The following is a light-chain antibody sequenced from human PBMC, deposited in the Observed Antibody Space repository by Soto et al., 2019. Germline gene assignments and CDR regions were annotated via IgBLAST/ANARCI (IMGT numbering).Light chain of an antibody. Sequence: QSALAQPASVSGSPGQSITISCTGSSSDVGSHDLVSWYQHHPGKAPQLIIYDVSKRPSGVSNRFSGSKSGNTASLTISGLQADDEADYHCCAYAGRSPSDVFGTGTKVTVL. CDR1: SSDVGSHDL. J-gene: IGLJ1*01. CDR2: DVS. V-gene: IGLV2-23*02. CDR3: CAYAGRSPSDV.